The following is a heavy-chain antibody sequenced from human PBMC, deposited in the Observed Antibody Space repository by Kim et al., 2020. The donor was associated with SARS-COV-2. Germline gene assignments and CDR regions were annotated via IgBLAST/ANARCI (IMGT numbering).Heavy chain of an antibody. D-gene: IGHD1-26*01. V-gene: IGHV4-39*01. CDR2: IYYSGST. CDR1: GGSISSSSYY. Sequence: SETLSLTCTVSGGSISSSSYYWGWIRQPPGKGLEWIGSIYYSGSTYYNPSLKSRVTISVDTSKNQFSLKLSSVTAADTAVYYCARCVVGATMGAFEIWGQGTMVTVSS. J-gene: IGHJ3*02. CDR3: ARCVVGATMGAFEI.